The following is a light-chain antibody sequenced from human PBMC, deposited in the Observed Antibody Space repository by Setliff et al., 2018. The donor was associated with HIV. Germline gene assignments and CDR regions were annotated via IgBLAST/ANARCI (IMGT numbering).Light chain of an antibody. CDR2: DVS. V-gene: IGLV2-14*03. CDR1: SSDVGTYNF. J-gene: IGLJ1*01. CDR3: SSYTGTTPLYV. Sequence: QSALTQPASVSGSPGQSITISCTGTSSDVGTYNFVSWYQQHPGKAPKLVISDVSNRPSGVSNRFSGSKSGNTASLTISGLQAEDEADYYCSSYTGTTPLYVFGTGTKVTV.